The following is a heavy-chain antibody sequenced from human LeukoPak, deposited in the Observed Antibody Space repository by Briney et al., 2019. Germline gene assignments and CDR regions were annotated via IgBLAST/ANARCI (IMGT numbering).Heavy chain of an antibody. CDR2: IYQSGST. V-gene: IGHV4-38-2*01. D-gene: IGHD6-13*01. CDR3: ERGVAAAGWFVY. J-gene: IGHJ4*02. Sequence: PSETLSLTCAVSRYSISSGYYWGWIRQPPGKGLEWIGSIYQSGSTYYNPSLKSRVTISVDTSKHQFSLKLRSVTAADTAVYFCERGVAAAGWFVYGGQGTLVTVSS. CDR1: RYSISSGYY.